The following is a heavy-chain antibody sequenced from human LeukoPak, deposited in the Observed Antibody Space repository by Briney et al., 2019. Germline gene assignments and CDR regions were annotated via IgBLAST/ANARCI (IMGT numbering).Heavy chain of an antibody. CDR2: IIPIFGTA. Sequence: GASVKVSCKASGYTFTSYGISWVRQAPGQGLEWMGRIIPIFGTANYAQKFQGRVTITTDESTSTAYMELSSLRSEDTAVYYCATSTYYYDSSGYYSFDYWGQGTLVTVSS. CDR1: GYTFTSYG. V-gene: IGHV1-69*05. J-gene: IGHJ4*02. D-gene: IGHD3-22*01. CDR3: ATSTYYYDSSGYYSFDY.